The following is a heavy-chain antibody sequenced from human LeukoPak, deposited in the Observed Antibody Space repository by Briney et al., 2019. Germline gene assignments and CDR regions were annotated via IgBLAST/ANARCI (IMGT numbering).Heavy chain of an antibody. CDR1: GGSISSSSYY. D-gene: IGHD3-10*01. Sequence: PSETLSLTCTVSGGSISSSSYYWGWIRQPPGKGLEWIGSIYYSGSTYYNPSLKSRVTISVDTSKNQFSLKLSSVTAADTAVYYCALGSNDAFDIWGQGTMVTVSS. CDR3: ALGSNDAFDI. J-gene: IGHJ3*02. V-gene: IGHV4-39*01. CDR2: IYYSGST.